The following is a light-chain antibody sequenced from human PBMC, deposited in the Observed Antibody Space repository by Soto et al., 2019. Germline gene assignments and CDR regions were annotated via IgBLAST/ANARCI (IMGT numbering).Light chain of an antibody. CDR3: QQGHDWPIT. CDR2: GVS. V-gene: IGKV3-15*01. CDR1: QSISGY. J-gene: IGKJ2*01. Sequence: EIVMTQSPATLSVSPGERATLSCRASQSISGYLAWYQQRPGQPPRLLIYGVSNRATGVPDRFSGSGSGSDFTLTISGLQSEDFAVYYCQQGHDWPITFGQGTRLDI.